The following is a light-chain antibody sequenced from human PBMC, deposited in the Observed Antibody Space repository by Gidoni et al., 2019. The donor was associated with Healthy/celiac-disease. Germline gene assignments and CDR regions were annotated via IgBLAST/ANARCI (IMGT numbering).Light chain of an antibody. CDR2: GAS. J-gene: IGKJ4*01. V-gene: IGKV3-20*01. Sequence: IVFTQSPGTLSLSPGERATLSCRASQSVSSSYLAWYQQKPGQAPRLLIYGASSRATGIPDRFSGSGSGTDFKLTISRLEPEDFAVDDCQQYGSSPLTFGGGTKVEIK. CDR3: QQYGSSPLT. CDR1: QSVSSSY.